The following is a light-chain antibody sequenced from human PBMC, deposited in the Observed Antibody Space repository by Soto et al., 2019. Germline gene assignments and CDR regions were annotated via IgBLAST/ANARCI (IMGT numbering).Light chain of an antibody. Sequence: DIQMTQSPSSLSASVGDRVTITCRASQSISSYLNWYQQKPGKAPKLLIYAASSLQSGVPSRFSGIGSVTDFTLTISSLQPEDFATYYCQQSYSITLTFGGGTKVEIK. CDR2: AAS. J-gene: IGKJ4*01. CDR1: QSISSY. V-gene: IGKV1-39*01. CDR3: QQSYSITLT.